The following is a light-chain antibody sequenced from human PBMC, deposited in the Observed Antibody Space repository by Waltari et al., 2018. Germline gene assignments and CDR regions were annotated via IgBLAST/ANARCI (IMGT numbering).Light chain of an antibody. V-gene: IGLV1-40*01. J-gene: IGLJ3*02. Sequence: QSVLTQPPSVSGAPGQRVTIPCPGSGSNLRAGSDVTWSQHLPRAAPKLPIYGSTSRPLGVPDRFFGSTSGTSASLAITGLQAEDEADYYCQSYDTSLSVVFGGGTKLTVL. CDR3: QSYDTSLSVV. CDR2: GST. CDR1: GSNLRAGSD.